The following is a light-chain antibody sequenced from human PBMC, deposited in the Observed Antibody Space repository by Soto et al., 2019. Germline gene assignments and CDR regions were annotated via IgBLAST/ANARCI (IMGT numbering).Light chain of an antibody. CDR3: QQYGSSIT. CDR1: QSVSNNY. Sequence: EIVWTQSPGTLSLSPGERATLSCRASQSVSNNYLAWYQQRPGQAPRLVIDGASNRATGIPVRFSGSGSGTDFTLTISRLEPEDFAVYYCQQYGSSITFGQGTKVEIK. J-gene: IGKJ1*01. V-gene: IGKV3-20*01. CDR2: GAS.